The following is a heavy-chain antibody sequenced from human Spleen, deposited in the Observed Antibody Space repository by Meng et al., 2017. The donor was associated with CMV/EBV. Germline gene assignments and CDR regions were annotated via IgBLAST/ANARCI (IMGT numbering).Heavy chain of an antibody. J-gene: IGHJ4*02. CDR2: INHSGST. CDR3: ARGRSGYYGGPYFDY. V-gene: IGHV4-34*01. Sequence: QVQLQQWGGGLLKPSETLSLTCAVYGGSFSGYYWSWIRQPPGKGLEWIGEINHSGSTNYNPSLKSRVTISVDTSKNQFSLKLSSVTAADTAVYYCARGRSGYYGGPYFDYWGQGTLVTVSS. CDR1: GGSFSGYY. D-gene: IGHD3-22*01.